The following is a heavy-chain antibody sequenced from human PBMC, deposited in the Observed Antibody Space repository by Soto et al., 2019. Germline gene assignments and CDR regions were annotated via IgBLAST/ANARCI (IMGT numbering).Heavy chain of an antibody. CDR2: ISGSGGST. V-gene: IGHV3-23*01. Sequence: PGGSLRLSCAASGFTFSSYAMSWVRQAPGKGLEWVSAISGSGGSTYYADSVKGRFTISRDNSKNTLYLQMNSLRAEDTAVYYCAKEGPYDSSGYYLGYYYYGMDVWGQGTTVTVSS. D-gene: IGHD3-22*01. J-gene: IGHJ6*02. CDR3: AKEGPYDSSGYYLGYYYYGMDV. CDR1: GFTFSSYA.